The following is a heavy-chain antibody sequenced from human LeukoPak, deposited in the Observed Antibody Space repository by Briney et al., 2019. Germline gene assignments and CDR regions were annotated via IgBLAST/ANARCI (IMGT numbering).Heavy chain of an antibody. CDR1: GFTFTSSA. CDR2: IVVGSGNT. D-gene: IGHD4-23*01. V-gene: IGHV1-58*02. CDR3: AADRGGNSDLRY. J-gene: IGHJ4*02. Sequence: ASVKVSCKASGFTFTSSAMQWVRQARGQRLEWIGWIVVGSGNTNYAQKFQERVTITRDMSTSTAYMELSSLRSEDTAVYYCAADRGGNSDLRYWGQGTLVTVPS.